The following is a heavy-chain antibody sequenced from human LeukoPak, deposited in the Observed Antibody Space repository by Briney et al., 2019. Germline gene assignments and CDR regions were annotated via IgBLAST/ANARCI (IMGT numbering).Heavy chain of an antibody. CDR3: ARALLVVVTATPFDY. Sequence: VASVKVSCKASGYTFTSYGISWVRQAPGQGLEWMGWISAYNGNTNYAQKLQGRVTMTTDTSTSTAYMELRSLRSDDTAVYYCARALLVVVTATPFDYWGQGTLVTVSS. J-gene: IGHJ4*02. D-gene: IGHD2-21*02. CDR2: ISAYNGNT. V-gene: IGHV1-18*01. CDR1: GYTFTSYG.